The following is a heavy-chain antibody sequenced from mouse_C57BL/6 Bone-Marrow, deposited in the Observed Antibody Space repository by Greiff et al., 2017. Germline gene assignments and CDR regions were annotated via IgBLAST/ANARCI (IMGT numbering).Heavy chain of an antibody. CDR2: IWRGGST. V-gene: IGHV2-5*01. J-gene: IGHJ3*01. CDR1: GFSLTSYG. CDR3: AKNGQSEDSSGYWFAY. Sequence: VQLQQSGPGLVQPSQSLSITCTVSGFSLTSYGVHWVRQSPGKGLEWRGGIWRGGSTDYNAAFMSRLSITKENSKSQVFFKMNSLQADDTAIYYCAKNGQSEDSSGYWFAYWGQGTLVTVSA. D-gene: IGHD3-2*02.